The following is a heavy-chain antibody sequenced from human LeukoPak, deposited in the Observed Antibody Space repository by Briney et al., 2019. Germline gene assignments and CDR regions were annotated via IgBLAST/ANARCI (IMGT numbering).Heavy chain of an antibody. CDR2: ISSSSSYI. V-gene: IGHV3-21*01. CDR3: ARPMYSGSYYFDY. Sequence: GGSLRLSCAASGFTFNTYTMNWVRQAPGKGLEWVSSISSSSSYIYYADSVKGRFTISRDNAKNSLYLQMNSLRAEDTAVYYCARPMYSGSYYFDYWGQGTLVTVSS. J-gene: IGHJ4*02. CDR1: GFTFNTYT. D-gene: IGHD1-26*01.